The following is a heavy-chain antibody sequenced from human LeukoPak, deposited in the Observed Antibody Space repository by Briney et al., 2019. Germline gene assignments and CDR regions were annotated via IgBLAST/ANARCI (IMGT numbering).Heavy chain of an antibody. Sequence: TSETLSLTCTVSGGSISNYFWNWIRQSPGKRLEWIGFVYNGGSTNYNPSLKSRVTMSVDTSKNQFSLKMSYVTAADTAMYYCARERSGSYYRWYFDLWGRGTPVTVSS. D-gene: IGHD1-26*01. J-gene: IGHJ2*01. V-gene: IGHV4-59*01. CDR2: VYNGGST. CDR3: ARERSGSYYRWYFDL. CDR1: GGSISNYF.